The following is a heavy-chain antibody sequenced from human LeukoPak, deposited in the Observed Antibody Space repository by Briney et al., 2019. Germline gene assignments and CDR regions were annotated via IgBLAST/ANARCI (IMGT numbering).Heavy chain of an antibody. V-gene: IGHV4-34*01. J-gene: IGHJ3*02. CDR1: GGSFSGYY. CDR2: INHSGST. D-gene: IGHD3-3*01. CDR3: ARDGRYDFWSGYPDAFDI. Sequence: SETLSLTCAVYGGSFSGYYWSWIRQPPGKGLEWIGEINHSGSTNYNPSLKSRVTISVDTSKNQFSLKLSSVTAADTAVYYCARDGRYDFWSGYPDAFDIWGQGTMVTVSS.